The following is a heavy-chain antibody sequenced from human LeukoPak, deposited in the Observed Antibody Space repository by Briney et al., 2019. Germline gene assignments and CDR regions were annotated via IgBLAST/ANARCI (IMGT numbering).Heavy chain of an antibody. CDR3: AKDRGGYYYDSSGYYYY. V-gene: IGHV3-23*01. CDR2: ISGSGGST. D-gene: IGHD3-22*01. Sequence: GGSLRLSCAASGFTFSSYAMSWVRQAPGKGLEWVSAISGSGGSTYYADSVKGRFTISRDNSKNTLYLQMNSLRAEDTAVYYCAKDRGGYYYDSSGYYYYWGQGTLVTVSS. CDR1: GFTFSSYA. J-gene: IGHJ4*02.